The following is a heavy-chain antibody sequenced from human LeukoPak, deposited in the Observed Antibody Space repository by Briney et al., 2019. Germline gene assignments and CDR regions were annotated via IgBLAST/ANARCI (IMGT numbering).Heavy chain of an antibody. CDR3: ARHWGQGGTIYDYVWGSYPGFDP. CDR1: GGSISDYY. J-gene: IGHJ5*02. V-gene: IGHV4-4*07. CDR2: IYTSGST. D-gene: IGHD3-16*02. Sequence: SETLSLTCSVSGGSISDYYWTWIRQPAGKGLEWIGRIYTSGSTNYNPSLKSRVTISVDTSKNQFSLKLSSVTAADTAVYYCARHWGQGGTIYDYVWGSYPGFDPWGQGTLVTVSS.